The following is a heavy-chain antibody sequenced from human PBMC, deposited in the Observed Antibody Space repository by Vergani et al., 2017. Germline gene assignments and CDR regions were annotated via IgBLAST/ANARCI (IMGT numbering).Heavy chain of an antibody. J-gene: IGHJ4*02. Sequence: QVQLQESGPGLVKPSETLSLTCTVSGGFVSSGSYYWSWIRQPPGKGLEWIGYIYYSGSTNYNPSLKSRVTISVDTSKNQFSLKLSSVTAADTAVYYCARGVARRDGYNEGPLGWGQGTLVTVSS. CDR3: ARGVARRDGYNEGPLG. V-gene: IGHV4-61*01. CDR2: IYYSGST. CDR1: GGFVSSGSYY. D-gene: IGHD5-24*01.